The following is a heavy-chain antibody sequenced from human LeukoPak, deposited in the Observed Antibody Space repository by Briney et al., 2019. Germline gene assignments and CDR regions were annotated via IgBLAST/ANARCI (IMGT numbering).Heavy chain of an antibody. J-gene: IGHJ4*02. Sequence: GASVKVSCKASGYTFTGYYMHWVRQAPGKGLEWMGGFDPEDGETIYAQKFQGRVTMTEDTSTDTAYMELSSLRSEDTAVYYCATGIAGPSGFDYWGQGTLVTVSS. CDR3: ATGIAGPSGFDY. CDR1: GYTFTGYY. CDR2: FDPEDGET. V-gene: IGHV1-24*01. D-gene: IGHD2-21*01.